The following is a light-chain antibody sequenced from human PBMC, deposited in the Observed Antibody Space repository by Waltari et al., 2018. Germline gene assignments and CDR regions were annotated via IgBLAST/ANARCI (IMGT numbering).Light chain of an antibody. CDR1: DIGSKR. J-gene: IGLJ3*02. Sequence: SYVLTQPPSLSVAPGKTARITCGGNDIGSKRVPWYQQRPGQAPVLVVYDESGRPSEIPERFSGSNSGNAVTLTISVVEAGDEADYYCQVWDSTSDHRVFGGGTKLTVL. CDR2: DES. V-gene: IGLV3-21*01. CDR3: QVWDSTSDHRV.